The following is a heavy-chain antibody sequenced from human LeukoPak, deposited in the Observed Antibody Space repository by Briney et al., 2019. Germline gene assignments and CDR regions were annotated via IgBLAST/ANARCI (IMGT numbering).Heavy chain of an antibody. V-gene: IGHV3-15*01. Sequence: PGGSLRLSCAASGFTFSNAWMSWVRQAPGEGLEWVGRINSKTNGGTTDYAAPVKGRFTISRDDSKNTLYLQMNSLRPEDTAVYYCAKDNPIEEVPGLGPGSWGQGTLVTVSS. D-gene: IGHD2-2*01. CDR1: GFTFSNAW. CDR2: INSKTNGGTT. J-gene: IGHJ5*02. CDR3: AKDNPIEEVPGLGPGS.